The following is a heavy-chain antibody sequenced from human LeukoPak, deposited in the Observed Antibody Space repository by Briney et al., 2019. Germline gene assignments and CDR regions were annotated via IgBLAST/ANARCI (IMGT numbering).Heavy chain of an antibody. Sequence: GASVKVSCKASGYTFTSYYMHWVRQAPGQGLEWMGIINPSGGSTSYAQKFQGRVTMTRDTSTSTVYMELCSLRSEDTAVYYCARDSPILGWFDPWGQGTLVTVSS. J-gene: IGHJ5*02. CDR3: ARDSPILGWFDP. D-gene: IGHD3-3*01. CDR1: GYTFTSYY. CDR2: INPSGGST. V-gene: IGHV1-46*01.